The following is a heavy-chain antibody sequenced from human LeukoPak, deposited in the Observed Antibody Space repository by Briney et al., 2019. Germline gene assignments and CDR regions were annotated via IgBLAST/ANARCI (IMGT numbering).Heavy chain of an antibody. CDR3: AKGIQLWLTPFDY. CDR1: GFTFDDYA. Sequence: PGGSLRLSCAASGFTFDDYATHWVRQAPGKGLEWVSGISWNSGSIGYADSVKGRFTISRDNAKNSLYLQMNSLRAEDTALCYCAKGIQLWLTPFDYWGQGTLVTVSS. CDR2: ISWNSGSI. V-gene: IGHV3-9*01. D-gene: IGHD5-18*01. J-gene: IGHJ4*02.